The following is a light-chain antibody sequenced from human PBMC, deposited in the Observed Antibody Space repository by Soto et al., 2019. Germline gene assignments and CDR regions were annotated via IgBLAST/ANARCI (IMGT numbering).Light chain of an antibody. Sequence: EIVMTQSPATLSVSPGERATLSCRASQSVSNNLAWYQQKPGQTPRLLIYGASTRATGIPVRFSGSGSGTAFTLTISSLQSADFAVYYCQQYNNWPPVTFGQGTKLEIK. CDR1: QSVSNN. J-gene: IGKJ2*01. CDR2: GAS. CDR3: QQYNNWPPVT. V-gene: IGKV3-15*01.